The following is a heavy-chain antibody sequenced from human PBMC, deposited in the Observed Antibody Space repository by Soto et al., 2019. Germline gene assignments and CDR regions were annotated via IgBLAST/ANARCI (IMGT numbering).Heavy chain of an antibody. J-gene: IGHJ5*02. CDR3: ARVQYYDSSGYWGNWFDP. V-gene: IGHV1-69*13. CDR1: GGTFSSYA. D-gene: IGHD3-22*01. CDR2: IIPIFGTA. Sequence: WASVKVSCKASGGTFSSYAISWVRRAPGQGLEWMGGIIPIFGTANYAQKFQGRVTITADESTSTAYMELSSLRSEDTAVYYCARVQYYDSSGYWGNWFDPWGQGTLVTVSS.